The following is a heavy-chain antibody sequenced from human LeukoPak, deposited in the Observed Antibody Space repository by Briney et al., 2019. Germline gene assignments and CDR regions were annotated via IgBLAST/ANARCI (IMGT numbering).Heavy chain of an antibody. V-gene: IGHV7-4-1*02. D-gene: IGHD6-19*01. CDR1: GYTFTSYA. CDR3: ARVAEYSSGWYDPFDY. CDR2: INTNTGNP. J-gene: IGHJ4*02. Sequence: ASVKVSCKASGYTFTSYAMNWVRQAPGQGLEWMGWINTNTGNPTYAQGFTGRCVFSLDTSVSTAYLQISSLKAEDTAVYSCARVAEYSSGWYDPFDYWGQGTLVTVSS.